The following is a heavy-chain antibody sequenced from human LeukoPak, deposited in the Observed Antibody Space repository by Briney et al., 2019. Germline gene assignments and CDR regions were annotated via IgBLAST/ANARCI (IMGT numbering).Heavy chain of an antibody. D-gene: IGHD6-6*01. CDR1: GYTFTDYY. CDR2: INPNSGGT. V-gene: IGHV1-2*02. J-gene: IGHJ5*02. Sequence: GASVKVSCKASGYTFTDYYMHWVRQAPGQGLEWMGWINPNSGGTNYAQNFQGRVTMTRDTSISTAYMELSRLRSDDTAIYYCARTAFPSSPSLDPWGQGTLVIVSS. CDR3: ARTAFPSSPSLDP.